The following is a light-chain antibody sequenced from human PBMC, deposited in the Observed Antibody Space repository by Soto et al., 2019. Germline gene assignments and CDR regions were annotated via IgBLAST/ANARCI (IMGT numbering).Light chain of an antibody. J-gene: IGLJ1*01. CDR3: ASWDDSLDGYV. Sequence: QSVLTQTHSASESPGQRVTISCSGSSSNIGRNTVSWYQQLAGTAPKLLIYTNDQRPSGVPDRFSGSKSGTSASLAISGLQSEDDADYYCASWDDSLDGYVFGTGTKVTAL. V-gene: IGLV1-44*01. CDR2: TND. CDR1: SSNIGRNT.